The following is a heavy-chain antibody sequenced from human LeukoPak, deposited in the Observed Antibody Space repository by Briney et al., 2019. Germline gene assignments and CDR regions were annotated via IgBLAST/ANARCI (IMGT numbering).Heavy chain of an antibody. V-gene: IGHV1-2*02. Sequence: ASVKVSCKASGYTFIGYYMHWVRQAPGQGLEWMGWINPKSGGTNYAQMFQGRVTLTRDTSISTAYMEPSRLRSDDTAMYYCAITIDSSSSSVLEYFQYWGQGTLVTVSS. CDR3: AITIDSSSSSVLEYFQY. CDR2: INPKSGGT. J-gene: IGHJ1*01. D-gene: IGHD6-6*01. CDR1: GYTFIGYY.